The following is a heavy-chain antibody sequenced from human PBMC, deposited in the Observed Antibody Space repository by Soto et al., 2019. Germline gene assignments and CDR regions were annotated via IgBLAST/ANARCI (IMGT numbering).Heavy chain of an antibody. J-gene: IGHJ4*02. D-gene: IGHD3-10*01. CDR3: AIDPMGRYYGSGSYYFYY. CDR2: ISYDGSNN. CDR1: GFTFSSYA. Sequence: QVQLVETGGSVVQPGRSLRLSCAASGFTFSSYAMHWVRQAPGKGLVWVAVISYDGSNNYYAGSVKGRCTISRANSKNTLYLQMNSLRSEDTAVYYCAIDPMGRYYGSGSYYFYYGGQGTLVTVSS. V-gene: IGHV3-30-3*01.